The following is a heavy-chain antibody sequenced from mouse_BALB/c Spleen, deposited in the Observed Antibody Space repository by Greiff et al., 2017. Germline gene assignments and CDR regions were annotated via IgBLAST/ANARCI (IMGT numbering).Heavy chain of an antibody. V-gene: IGHV10-3*03. CDR2: IRSKSNNYAT. CDR3: VREIYYDYDGYFDV. Sequence: DVMLVESGGGLVQPKGSLKLSCAASGFTFNTYAMHWVCQAPGKGLEWVARIRSKSNNYATYYADSVKDRFTISRDDSQSMLYLQMNNLKTEDTAMYYCVREIYYDYDGYFDVWGAGTTVTVSS. CDR1: GFTFNTYA. J-gene: IGHJ1*01. D-gene: IGHD2-4*01.